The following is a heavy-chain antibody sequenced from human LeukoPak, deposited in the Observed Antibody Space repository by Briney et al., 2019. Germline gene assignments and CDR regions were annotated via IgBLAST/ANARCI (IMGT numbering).Heavy chain of an antibody. CDR1: GYTFTSYA. D-gene: IGHD2-21*02. Sequence: GASVKVSCKASGYTFTSYAMNWVRQAPGRGLEWMGWINTNTGNPTYAQGFTGRFVFSLDTSVSTAYLQISSLKAEDTAVYYCARVVGCGGDCYSGISDYWGQGTLVTVSS. V-gene: IGHV7-4-1*02. CDR2: INTNTGNP. J-gene: IGHJ4*02. CDR3: ARVVGCGGDCYSGISDY.